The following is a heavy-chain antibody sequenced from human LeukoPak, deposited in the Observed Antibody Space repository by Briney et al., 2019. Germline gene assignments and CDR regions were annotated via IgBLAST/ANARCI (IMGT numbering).Heavy chain of an antibody. J-gene: IGHJ3*02. CDR2: IYTSGST. Sequence: SETLSLTCTVSGGSIRSGRYYWSWIRQPAGKGLEWIGRIYTSGSTNYNPSLKSRVTMSVDTSKNQFSLKLSSVTAADTAVYYCARGSYNWNDGAFDIWGQGTMVTVSS. CDR3: ARGSYNWNDGAFDI. CDR1: GGSIRSGRYY. V-gene: IGHV4-61*02. D-gene: IGHD1-1*01.